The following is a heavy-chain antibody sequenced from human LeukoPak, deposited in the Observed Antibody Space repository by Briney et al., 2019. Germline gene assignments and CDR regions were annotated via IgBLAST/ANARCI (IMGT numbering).Heavy chain of an antibody. CDR1: GFTVSSNY. V-gene: IGHV4-31*02. CDR2: IYYSGST. J-gene: IGHJ4*02. Sequence: LRLSCAASGFTVSSNYMSWIRQHPGKGLEWIGYIYYSGSTYYNPSLKSRVTISVDTSKNQFSLKLSSVTAADTAVYYCARGLLGSGWYFDYWGQGTLVTVSS. CDR3: ARGLLGSGWYFDY. D-gene: IGHD6-19*01.